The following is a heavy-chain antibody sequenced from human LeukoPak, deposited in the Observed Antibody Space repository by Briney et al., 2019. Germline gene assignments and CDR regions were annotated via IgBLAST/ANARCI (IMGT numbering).Heavy chain of an antibody. V-gene: IGHV3-48*03. Sequence: GGSLRLSCAASGFTFSSYEMNWVRQAPGKGLEWVSYISSSGSTIYYADSVKGRFTASRDNAKSSLYLQMNSLRAEDTAVYYCGRGHWGLDYWGQGAVDSVFS. D-gene: IGHD7-27*01. J-gene: IGHJ4*02. CDR1: GFTFSSYE. CDR2: ISSSGSTI. CDR3: GRGHWGLDY.